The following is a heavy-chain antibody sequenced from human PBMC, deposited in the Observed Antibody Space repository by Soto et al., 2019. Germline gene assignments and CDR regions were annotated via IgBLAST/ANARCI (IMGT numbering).Heavy chain of an antibody. J-gene: IGHJ4*02. Sequence: EVQLVESGGGLVKPGGSLRLSCAASGFTFSSYSMNWVRQAPGKGLEWVSSISSSSSYIYYADSVKGRFTISRDNAKNSLYLQMNSRIAQDKAVYYCARMYSSGWGFDYWGQGTLVTVSS. CDR2: ISSSSSYI. CDR1: GFTFSSYS. V-gene: IGHV3-21*01. CDR3: ARMYSSGWGFDY. D-gene: IGHD6-19*01.